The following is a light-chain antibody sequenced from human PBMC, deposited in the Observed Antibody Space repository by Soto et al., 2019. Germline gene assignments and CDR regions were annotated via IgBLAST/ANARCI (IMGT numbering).Light chain of an antibody. CDR2: ANT. V-gene: IGLV1-40*01. CDR1: SSNIGAPYD. CDR3: QSYDSSLSEGV. Sequence: QSVLTQPPSVSGAPGQRVTISCSGSSSNIGAPYDVHWYQQFPGTAPKLVIYANTKRPSGAPDRFSGSKSGTSASLAITGLQAEDEADYYCQSYDSSLSEGVFGGGTKLTVL. J-gene: IGLJ2*01.